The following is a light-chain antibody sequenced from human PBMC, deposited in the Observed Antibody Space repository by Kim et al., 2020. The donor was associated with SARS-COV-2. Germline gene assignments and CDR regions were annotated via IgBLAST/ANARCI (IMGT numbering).Light chain of an antibody. CDR2: DAS. J-gene: IGKJ2*01. CDR3: QQRSDWPT. CDR1: QSVSSY. V-gene: IGKV3-11*01. Sequence: EIVLTQSPATLSLSPGERATLSCRASQSVSSYLAWYQQKPGQAPRLLIYDASNRATGIPARFSGSGSGTDFTLTISSLEPEDFAVYYCQQRSDWPTFGQGTKLEF.